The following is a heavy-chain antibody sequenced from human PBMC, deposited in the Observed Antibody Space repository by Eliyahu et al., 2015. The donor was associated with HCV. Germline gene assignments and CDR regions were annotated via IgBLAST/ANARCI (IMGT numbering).Heavy chain of an antibody. CDR1: GGSFSGYY. V-gene: IGHV4-34*01. D-gene: IGHD3-10*01. Sequence: QVQLQQWGAGLLKPSETLSLTCAVYGGSFSGYYWSWIRQPPGKGLEWIGEINHSGTTNYNPSLKSRVTISVDTSKNQFSLKLSSVTAADTAVYYCARGGSGVVRGVIISYYYMDVWGKGTTVTVSS. J-gene: IGHJ6*03. CDR3: ARGGSGVVRGVIISYYYMDV. CDR2: INHSGTT.